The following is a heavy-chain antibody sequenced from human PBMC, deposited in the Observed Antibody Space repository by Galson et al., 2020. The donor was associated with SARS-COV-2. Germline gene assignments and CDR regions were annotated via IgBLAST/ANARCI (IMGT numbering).Heavy chain of an antibody. CDR2: FDPEDGKT. D-gene: IGHD3-16*01. V-gene: IGHV1-24*01. Sequence: ASVKVPCKVSVYTITELSMHWVRHAPGKGLEWMGGFDPEDGKTIYAQRFQGRVTMTEDTSTDTAYMELSNLRSEDTAVYYCAGLAYDGEAFDIWGQGTMVTASS. J-gene: IGHJ3*02. CDR1: VYTITELS. CDR3: AGLAYDGEAFDI.